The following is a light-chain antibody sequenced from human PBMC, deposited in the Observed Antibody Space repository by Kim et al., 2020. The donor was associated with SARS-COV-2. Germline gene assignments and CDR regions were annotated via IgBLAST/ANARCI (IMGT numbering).Light chain of an antibody. Sequence: DIVMTQSPDSLAVSLGERATINCKSSQSVLYSSNNLNYLAWYQQKPGQPPKLLIYWASMRESGVPVRFSGSGSGTDFTLTISSLQAEDVAVYYCQQYVTTPLSFAGGTKVDIK. CDR2: WAS. CDR3: QQYVTTPLS. CDR1: QSVLYSSNNLNY. J-gene: IGKJ4*01. V-gene: IGKV4-1*01.